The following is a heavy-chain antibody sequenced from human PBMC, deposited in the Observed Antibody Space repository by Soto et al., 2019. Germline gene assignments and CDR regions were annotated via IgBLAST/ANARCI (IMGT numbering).Heavy chain of an antibody. V-gene: IGHV4-39*01. CDR2: IYYSGST. CDR1: GGSISSSSYY. CDR3: ARPDTAMAAGAFDI. Sequence: QLQLQESGPGLVKPSETLSLTCTVSGGSISSSSYYWGWIRQPPGKGLEWIGSIYYSGSTYYNPSLKRRVTISVDTYKNQFSLKLSSVTAADTAVYYCARPDTAMAAGAFDIWGQGTMVTVSS. J-gene: IGHJ3*02. D-gene: IGHD5-18*01.